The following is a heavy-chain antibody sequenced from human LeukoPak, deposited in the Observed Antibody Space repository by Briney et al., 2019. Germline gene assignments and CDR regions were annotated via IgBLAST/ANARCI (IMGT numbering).Heavy chain of an antibody. J-gene: IGHJ5*02. D-gene: IGHD3-22*01. Sequence: GASVKVSCKASGYTFTSHYMHWVRQAPGQGLEWMGIINPSGGSTSYAQKFQGRVTMIRDTSTSTVYMELSSLRSEDTAVYYCASLFSSGPLGGPWGQGTLVTVSS. CDR3: ASLFSSGPLGGP. CDR1: GYTFTSHY. V-gene: IGHV1-46*01. CDR2: INPSGGST.